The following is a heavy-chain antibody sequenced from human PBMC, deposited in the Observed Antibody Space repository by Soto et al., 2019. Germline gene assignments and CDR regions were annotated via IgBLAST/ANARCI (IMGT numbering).Heavy chain of an antibody. D-gene: IGHD2-8*02. CDR3: ARAGDNTGYSDY. CDR1: GGSFRDYY. V-gene: IGHV4-34*01. Sequence: SETLSLTCAVYGGSFRDYYWTLIRQPPGKGLEWIGEINHSGRTNYNPSLKSRVSISVDTSKNQFSLQLNPVTAADTAVYHCARAGDNTGYSDYWGQGTLVTVSS. J-gene: IGHJ4*02. CDR2: INHSGRT.